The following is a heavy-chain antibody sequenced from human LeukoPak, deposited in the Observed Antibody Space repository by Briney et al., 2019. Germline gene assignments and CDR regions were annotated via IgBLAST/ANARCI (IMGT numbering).Heavy chain of an antibody. V-gene: IGHV1-8*01. D-gene: IGHD2-8*01. J-gene: IGHJ6*03. CDR1: GYTFTSYD. Sequence: ASVKVSCKASGYTFTSYDINWVRQATGQGLEWMGWMNPNSGNTGYAQKFQGRVTMTRNTSISTAYMELSSLRSEDTAVYYCARGRCTNGVCYSHYYSYMDVWGKGTTVTVSS. CDR3: ARGRCTNGVCYSHYYSYMDV. CDR2: MNPNSGNT.